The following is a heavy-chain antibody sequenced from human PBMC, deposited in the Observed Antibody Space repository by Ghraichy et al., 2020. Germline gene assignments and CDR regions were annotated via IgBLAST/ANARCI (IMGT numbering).Heavy chain of an antibody. CDR2: ISAGAGTNT. Sequence: GGSLRLSCAASGFTFGSYAMGWVRQAPGKGLEWVATISAGAGTNTFFAGSVEGRFTISRDTSKNTLYLQMNSLTAGDTAVYYCAREHSSTWFLFDYWGQGTRVPVSS. J-gene: IGHJ4*02. D-gene: IGHD6-13*01. CDR1: GFTFGSYA. CDR3: AREHSSTWFLFDY. V-gene: IGHV3-23*01.